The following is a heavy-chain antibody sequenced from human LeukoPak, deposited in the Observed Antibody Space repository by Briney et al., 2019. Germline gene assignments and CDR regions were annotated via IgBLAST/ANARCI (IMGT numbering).Heavy chain of an antibody. CDR2: ISVYNGNT. CDR1: GYTFSSYG. CDR3: ARQVDIPMALPDY. V-gene: IGHV1-18*01. Sequence: ASVKVSCKASGYTFSSYGVSWVRQAPGQGLEWMGWISVYNGNTNYAQRLQGRVTMTTDTSTSTAYMELRSLRSDDTAIYYCARQVDIPMALPDYWGQGTLVTVYS. D-gene: IGHD5-18*01. J-gene: IGHJ4*02.